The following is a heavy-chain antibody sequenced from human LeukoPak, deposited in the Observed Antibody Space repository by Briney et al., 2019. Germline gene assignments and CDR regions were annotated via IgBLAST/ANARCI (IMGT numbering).Heavy chain of an antibody. CDR2: ISSSSSTI. Sequence: GGSLRLSSAASGFTFSSYSMNWVRQAPRKGLEWVSYISSSSSTIYYADSVKGRFTISRDNAKSSLYLQMNSLRAEDTAVFYCARAPWGYSGYDGKSYYYYYIDVWGKGTTVTVSS. V-gene: IGHV3-48*01. J-gene: IGHJ6*03. CDR3: ARAPWGYSGYDGKSYYYYYIDV. CDR1: GFTFSSYS. D-gene: IGHD5-12*01.